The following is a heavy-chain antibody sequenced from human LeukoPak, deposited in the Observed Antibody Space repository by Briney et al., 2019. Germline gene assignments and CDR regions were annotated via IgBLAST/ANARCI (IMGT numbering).Heavy chain of an antibody. J-gene: IGHJ4*02. Sequence: GGSLRLSCAASGFTFSNLAMSWVRQAPGKGLEWVSAISGNGGSAYYADSVKGRFTISRDNSRNTLYLQMNSLRAEDTAVYYCAKDDGYSSGWGEYYFDYWGQGTLVTVSS. CDR2: ISGNGGSA. D-gene: IGHD6-19*01. CDR1: GFTFSNLA. V-gene: IGHV3-23*01. CDR3: AKDDGYSSGWGEYYFDY.